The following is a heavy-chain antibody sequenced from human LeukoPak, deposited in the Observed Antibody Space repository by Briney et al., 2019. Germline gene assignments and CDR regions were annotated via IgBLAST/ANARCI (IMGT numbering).Heavy chain of an antibody. CDR1: GFTFDHYG. V-gene: IGHV3-30*02. CDR3: ARSPPVVPDPY. J-gene: IGHJ4*02. CDR2: VRYDGSNK. D-gene: IGHD2-15*01. Sequence: GGSLRLSCAASGFTFDHYGMHWVRQAPGKGLEWVAFVRYDGSNKDYADSVKGRFTISRDNSRNTLYLQLNSLRLEDTAVYYCARSPPVVPDPYWGQGTLVTVSS.